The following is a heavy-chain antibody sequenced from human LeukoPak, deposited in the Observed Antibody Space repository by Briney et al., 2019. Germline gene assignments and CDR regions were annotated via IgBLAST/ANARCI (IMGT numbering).Heavy chain of an antibody. V-gene: IGHV3-23*01. Sequence: GGSLRLSCAASGFSFVNSAMSWVRQAPGKGLEWVSGIGASGVYTYYADSVKGRFTISRDNPKDTLFLQMDSLRAEDTAVDYCAKGGSLSFFDSWGQRTLVTVSS. J-gene: IGHJ4*02. CDR2: IGASGVYT. D-gene: IGHD1-26*01. CDR1: GFSFVNSA. CDR3: AKGGSLSFFDS.